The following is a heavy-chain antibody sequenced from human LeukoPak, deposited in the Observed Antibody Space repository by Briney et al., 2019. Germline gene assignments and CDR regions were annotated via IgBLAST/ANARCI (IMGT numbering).Heavy chain of an antibody. J-gene: IGHJ4*02. V-gene: IGHV3-7*01. D-gene: IGHD5-12*01. CDR2: IKQDGSEK. CDR3: ARHGDSYDSPYDF. Sequence: GGSLRLSCAASGFTFSSYWMSWVRQAPGKGLEWVANIKQDGSEKYYVDSVKGRFTISRDNAKNSLYLQMNSLRAEDTAVYYCARHGDSYDSPYDFWGQGTLVTVSS. CDR1: GFTFSSYW.